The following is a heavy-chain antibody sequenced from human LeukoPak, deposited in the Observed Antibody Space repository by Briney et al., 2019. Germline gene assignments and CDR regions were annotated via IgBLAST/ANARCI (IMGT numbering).Heavy chain of an antibody. Sequence: SETLSLTCAVSGGSISSGGYSWSWIRQPPGKGLEWIGYIYHSGSTYYNPSLKSRVTISVDTSKNQFSLKLSSVTAADTAVYYCAGQTGDKGAYWGQGTLVTVSS. CDR1: GGSISSGGYS. J-gene: IGHJ4*02. D-gene: IGHD7-27*01. CDR2: IYHSGST. CDR3: AGQTGDKGAY. V-gene: IGHV4-30-2*02.